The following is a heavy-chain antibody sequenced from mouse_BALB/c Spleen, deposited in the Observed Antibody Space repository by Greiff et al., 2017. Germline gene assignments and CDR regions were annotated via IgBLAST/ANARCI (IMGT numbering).Heavy chain of an antibody. CDR2: INPSSGYT. D-gene: IGHD1-1*02. J-gene: IGHJ1*01. V-gene: IGHV1-4*01. Sequence: VKLQESGAELARPGASVKMSCKASGYTFTSYTMHWVKQRPGQGLEWIGYINPSSGYTNYNQKFKDKATLTADKSSSTAYMQLSSLTSEDSAVYYCARYGHFDVWGAGTTVTVSS. CDR1: GYTFTSYT. CDR3: ARYGHFDV.